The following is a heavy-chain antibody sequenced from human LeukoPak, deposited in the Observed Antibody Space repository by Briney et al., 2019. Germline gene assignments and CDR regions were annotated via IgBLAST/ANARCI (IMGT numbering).Heavy chain of an antibody. D-gene: IGHD1-1*01. V-gene: IGHV3-13*01. CDR3: ARGPPRGKYYYIDV. CDR2: IGTASDT. Sequence: GEPLRLLYTDWGCTLNSFDIHWVGQPTGKKLEWVSTIGTASDTYYPGSVEGRFTLSRDNAKNSLYLQMNSLTAGDTAVYYCARGPPRGKYYYIDVWGKGTTVTVSS. J-gene: IGHJ6*03. CDR1: GCTLNSFD.